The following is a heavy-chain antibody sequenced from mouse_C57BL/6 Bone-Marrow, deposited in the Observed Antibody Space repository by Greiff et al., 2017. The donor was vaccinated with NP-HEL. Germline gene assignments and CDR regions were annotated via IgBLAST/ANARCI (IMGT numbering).Heavy chain of an antibody. CDR1: GFTFSSYG. V-gene: IGHV5-6*01. D-gene: IGHD1-1*01. CDR3: ARLGGRDLGDHYGSSYGY. J-gene: IGHJ2*01. CDR2: ISSGGSYT. Sequence: EVKLVESGGDLVKPGGSLKLSCAASGFTFSSYGMSWVRQTPDKRLEWVATISSGGSYTYYPDSVKGRFTISRDNAKNTLYLQMSSLKSEDTAMYYCARLGGRDLGDHYGSSYGYWGQGTTLTVSS.